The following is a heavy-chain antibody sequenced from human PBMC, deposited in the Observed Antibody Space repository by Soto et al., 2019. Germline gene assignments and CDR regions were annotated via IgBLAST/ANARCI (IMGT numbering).Heavy chain of an antibody. D-gene: IGHD3-22*01. CDR2: ISAYNGNT. V-gene: IGHV1-18*01. J-gene: IGHJ4*02. CDR3: AREHYDSSGYYHGTFDY. CDR1: GYTFTGYG. Sequence: ASVKVSCKASGYTFTGYGISWVRQAPGQGLEWMGWISAYNGNTNYAQKLQGRVTMTTDTSTSTAYMELRSLRSDDTAVYYCAREHYDSSGYYHGTFDYWGQGTLVTVSS.